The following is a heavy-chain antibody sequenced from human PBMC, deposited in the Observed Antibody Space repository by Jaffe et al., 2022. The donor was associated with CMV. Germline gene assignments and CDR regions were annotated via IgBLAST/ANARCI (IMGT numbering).Heavy chain of an antibody. CDR3: ARDAGDGYNYGGDLDY. CDR1: GFTFSSYG. J-gene: IGHJ4*02. Sequence: QVQLVESGGGVVQPGRSLRLSCAASGFTFSSYGMHWVRQAPGKGLEWVAVIWYDGSNKYYADSVKGRFTISRDNSKNTLYLQMNSLRAEDTAVYYCARDAGDGYNYGGDLDYWGQGTLVTVSS. CDR2: IWYDGSNK. D-gene: IGHD5-12*01. V-gene: IGHV3-33*08.